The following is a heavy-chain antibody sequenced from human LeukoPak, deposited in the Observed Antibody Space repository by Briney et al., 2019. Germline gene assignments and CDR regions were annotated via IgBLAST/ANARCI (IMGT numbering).Heavy chain of an antibody. CDR2: ISYDGSNK. J-gene: IGHJ5*02. D-gene: IGHD3-3*01. CDR1: GFTFSSYA. V-gene: IGHV3-30*01. Sequence: GGSLRLSCAASGFTFSSYAMHWVRQAPGKGLEWVAVISYDGSNKYYADSVKGRFTISRDNSKNTLYLQMNSLRAEDTAVDYFGRGSLFTVSAPRFEPLGQGTLVTVSS. CDR3: GRGSLFTVSAPRFEP.